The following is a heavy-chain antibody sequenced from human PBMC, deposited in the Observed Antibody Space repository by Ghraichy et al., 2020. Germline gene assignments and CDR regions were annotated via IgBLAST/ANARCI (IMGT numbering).Heavy chain of an antibody. V-gene: IGHV4-31*03. Sequence: SETLSLTCTVSGGSISSGGYYWSWIRQHPGKGLEWIGYIYYSGSTYYNPSLKSRVTISVDTSKNQFSLKLSSVTAADTAVYYCARDEAIAAAGPPGRSYYYYYGMDVWGQGTTVTVSS. D-gene: IGHD6-13*01. CDR2: IYYSGST. J-gene: IGHJ6*02. CDR1: GGSISSGGYY. CDR3: ARDEAIAAAGPPGRSYYYYYGMDV.